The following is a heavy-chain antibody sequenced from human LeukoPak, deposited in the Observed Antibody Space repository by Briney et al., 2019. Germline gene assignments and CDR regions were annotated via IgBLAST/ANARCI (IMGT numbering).Heavy chain of an antibody. D-gene: IGHD2-2*01. V-gene: IGHV3-9*01. CDR3: AKDSRPADDYYYGMDV. Sequence: GRSLRLSCAASGFTFDDYAMHWVRQAPGKGLEWVSGISWNSGRIGYADSVKGRFTISRDNAKNSLHLQMNSLRADDTALYYCAKDSRPADDYYYGMDVWGQGTTVTVSS. CDR1: GFTFDDYA. J-gene: IGHJ6*02. CDR2: ISWNSGRI.